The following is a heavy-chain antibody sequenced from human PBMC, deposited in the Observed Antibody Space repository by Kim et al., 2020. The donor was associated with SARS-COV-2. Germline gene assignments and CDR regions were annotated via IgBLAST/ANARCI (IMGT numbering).Heavy chain of an antibody. CDR2: T. Sequence: TRYADSVKGRFTISRDNAKNTLYLQMNTLRVEDTAVYYCARGNSGFDYWGQGSLVTVSS. D-gene: IGHD1-26*01. CDR3: ARGNSGFDY. V-gene: IGHV3-74*01. J-gene: IGHJ4*02.